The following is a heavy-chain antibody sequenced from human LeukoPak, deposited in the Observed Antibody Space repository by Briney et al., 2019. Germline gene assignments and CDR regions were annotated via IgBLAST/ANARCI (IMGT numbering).Heavy chain of an antibody. J-gene: IGHJ4*01. CDR2: ISSSGGST. D-gene: IGHD6-19*01. CDR1: GFTFATYA. Sequence: GGSLRLSCAASGFTFATYAMNWVRQAPGRGLEWVSAISSSGGSTSFADSVKGRFTISRDNSKNTLSLQMNSLRAEDTAVYYCAKMGSGWLDYFDFWGQGSLVTVSS. CDR3: AKMGSGWLDYFDF. V-gene: IGHV3-23*01.